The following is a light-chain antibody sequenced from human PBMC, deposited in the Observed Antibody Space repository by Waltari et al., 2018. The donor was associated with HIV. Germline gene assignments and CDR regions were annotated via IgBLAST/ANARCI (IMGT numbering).Light chain of an antibody. V-gene: IGKV2-28*01. CDR2: LGS. J-gene: IGKJ1*01. CDR1: QSVLHGNGYNY. Sequence: DIVMTQSLLSLSVTPGEPASISCRSSQSVLHGNGYNYLDWYVQKPGQSPQLLIYLGSSRASGVPDRFSGSGSGTDFTLKISRVEAEDVGVYYCMQAPERTFGQGTKVEIK. CDR3: MQAPERT.